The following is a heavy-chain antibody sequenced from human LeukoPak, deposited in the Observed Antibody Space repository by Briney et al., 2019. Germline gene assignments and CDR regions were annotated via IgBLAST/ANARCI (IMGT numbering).Heavy chain of an antibody. CDR3: ARSKAHLRTSWYGTWFDP. D-gene: IGHD6-13*01. CDR1: GYSVSSGYY. J-gene: IGHJ5*02. CDR2: MYHSGDT. V-gene: IGHV4-38-2*02. Sequence: SETLSLTCTVSGYSVSSGYYWGRIRQPPGKGLEWIGSMYHSGDTYYNPSLKSRVTISVDTSKNQLSLKLSSVTAADTAVYYCARSKAHLRTSWYGTWFDPWGQGTLVTVSS.